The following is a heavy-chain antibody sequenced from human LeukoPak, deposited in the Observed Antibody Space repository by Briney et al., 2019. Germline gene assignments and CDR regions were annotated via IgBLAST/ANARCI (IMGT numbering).Heavy chain of an antibody. D-gene: IGHD2-21*01. CDR2: IRYDGSNK. Sequence: GGSLRLSCAASGFTFSSYGMHWVRQAPGKGLEWVAFIRYDGSNKYYADSVKGRFTISRGNSKNTLYLQMNSLRAEDTAVYYCAKVVIAIESYYYYMDVWGKGTTVTVSS. V-gene: IGHV3-30*02. CDR1: GFTFSSYG. J-gene: IGHJ6*03. CDR3: AKVVIAIESYYYYMDV.